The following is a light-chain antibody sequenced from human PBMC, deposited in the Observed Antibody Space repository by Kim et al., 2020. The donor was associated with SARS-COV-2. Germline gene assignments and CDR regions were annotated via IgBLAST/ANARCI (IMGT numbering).Light chain of an antibody. Sequence: GQSVTISCTGTSSDVGGYNYVYWYQHHPGKAPKLMIYEVNKRPSGVPDRFSGSKSGNTASLTVSGLQAEDEADYYCNSYADTNNLIFGGGTQLTVL. CDR3: NSYADTNNLI. CDR2: EVN. V-gene: IGLV2-8*01. CDR1: SSDVGGYNY. J-gene: IGLJ2*01.